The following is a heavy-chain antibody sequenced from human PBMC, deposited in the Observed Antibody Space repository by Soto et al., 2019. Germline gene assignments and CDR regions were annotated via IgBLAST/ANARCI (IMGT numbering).Heavy chain of an antibody. CDR1: GFTFSSYA. D-gene: IGHD2-2*01. CDR2: ISGSGGST. V-gene: IGHV3-23*01. Sequence: GGSLRLSCAASGFTFSSYAMSWVRQAPGKGLEWVSAISGSGGSTYNADSVKGRFTISRDNSKNTLYLQLNSLRAEDTAVYYCAKDGRRYCSSTSCYLYYYGMDVWGQGTTVTVSS. CDR3: AKDGRRYCSSTSCYLYYYGMDV. J-gene: IGHJ6*02.